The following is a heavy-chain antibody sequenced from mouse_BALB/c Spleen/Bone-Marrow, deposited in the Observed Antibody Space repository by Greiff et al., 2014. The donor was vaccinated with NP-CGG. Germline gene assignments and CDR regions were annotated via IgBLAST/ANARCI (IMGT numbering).Heavy chain of an antibody. CDR3: TRPSFYYGSSYWYFDV. CDR1: GSNIKDTY. V-gene: IGHV14-3*02. Sequence: EVKLQESGSELVKPGASVKLSCAASGSNIKDTYMHWVKQRPEQGLEWIGRIDPANGDTKYDPKFQGKATITADTSSNTAYLQLSSLTSEDTAVYYCTRPSFYYGSSYWYFDVWGAGTTVTVSS. J-gene: IGHJ1*01. CDR2: IDPANGDT. D-gene: IGHD1-1*01.